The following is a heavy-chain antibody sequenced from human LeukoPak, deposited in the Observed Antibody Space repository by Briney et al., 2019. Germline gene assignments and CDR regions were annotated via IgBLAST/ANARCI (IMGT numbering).Heavy chain of an antibody. CDR3: ARHVYGGNSFDY. Sequence: SETLSLTCSVSGGSISSGGYYWSWIRQHPGKGLEWIGYIYYSGSTYYNPSLKSRVTISVDTSKNQFSLKLSSVTAADTAVYYCARHVYGGNSFDYWGQGTLVAVSS. CDR2: IYYSGST. V-gene: IGHV4-31*03. J-gene: IGHJ4*02. CDR1: GGSISSGGYY. D-gene: IGHD4-23*01.